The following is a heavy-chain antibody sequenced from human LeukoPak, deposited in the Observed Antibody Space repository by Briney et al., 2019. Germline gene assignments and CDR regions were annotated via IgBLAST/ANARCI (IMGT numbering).Heavy chain of an antibody. CDR2: MNPNGGGA. Sequence: ASVKVSCKASGYTFTSYDINWVRQATGQGLEWMGWMNPNGGGANYAQKFQGRVTMTRDTSISTAYMELSSLRSDDTAVYYCARRGTTVITDCWGQGTLVTVSS. CDR1: GYTFTSYD. D-gene: IGHD4-17*01. CDR3: ARRGTTVITDC. J-gene: IGHJ4*02. V-gene: IGHV1-2*02.